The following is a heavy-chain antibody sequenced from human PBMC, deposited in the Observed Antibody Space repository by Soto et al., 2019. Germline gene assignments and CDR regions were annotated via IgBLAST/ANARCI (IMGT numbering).Heavy chain of an antibody. CDR2: IIPIFGTA. D-gene: IGHD3-3*01. Sequence: GASVKVSCKASGGTFSIYAISCVLQSPVQGLDWMGGIIPIFGTANYAQKFQGRVTITADESTSTAYMELSSLRSEDTAVYYCARADSHYDFWSGYYIGRWYFDLWGRGTLVTVPQ. CDR1: GGTFSIYA. CDR3: ARADSHYDFWSGYYIGRWYFDL. J-gene: IGHJ2*01. V-gene: IGHV1-69*13.